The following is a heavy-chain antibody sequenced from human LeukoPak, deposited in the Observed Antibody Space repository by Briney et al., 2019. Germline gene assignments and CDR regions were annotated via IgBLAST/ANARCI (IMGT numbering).Heavy chain of an antibody. CDR2: ISSSSSYI. CDR1: GFTFSSYS. CDR3: ARDFYGSGENAFDI. D-gene: IGHD3-10*01. Sequence: GGALILSCAASGFTFSSYSMNLVRQAPGKGLESVSSISSSSSYIYYADSVKGRFTISRDNAKNSLYLQMNSLRAEDTAVYYCARDFYGSGENAFDIWGQGTMVTVSS. J-gene: IGHJ3*02. V-gene: IGHV3-21*01.